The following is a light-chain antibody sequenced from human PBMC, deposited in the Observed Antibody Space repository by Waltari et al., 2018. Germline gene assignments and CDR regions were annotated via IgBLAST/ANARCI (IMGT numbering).Light chain of an antibody. CDR2: GAS. Sequence: DIQMTQSPSSVSASVGDKVTFTCRASQGITKWLAWYQQKPGRAPKLLISGASTLHSGVSPRFSGSGSGTEFALTISDLQPEDVAIYYCRQANSFPITFGPGTRVDLK. J-gene: IGKJ3*01. CDR3: RQANSFPIT. CDR1: QGITKW. V-gene: IGKV1-12*01.